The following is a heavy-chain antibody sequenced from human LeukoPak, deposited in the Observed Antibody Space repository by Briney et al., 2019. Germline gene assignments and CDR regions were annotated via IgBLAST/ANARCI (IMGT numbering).Heavy chain of an antibody. J-gene: IGHJ4*02. Sequence: PGGSLRLSCAASGFTFSSYWMSWVRQAPGKGLEWVANIKQDGSEKYYVDSVKGRFTISRDNAKNSLYLQMNSLRAEDTAVYYCAKGGDYGDYENHFDYWGQGTLVTVSS. D-gene: IGHD4-17*01. CDR3: AKGGDYGDYENHFDY. V-gene: IGHV3-7*01. CDR1: GFTFSSYW. CDR2: IKQDGSEK.